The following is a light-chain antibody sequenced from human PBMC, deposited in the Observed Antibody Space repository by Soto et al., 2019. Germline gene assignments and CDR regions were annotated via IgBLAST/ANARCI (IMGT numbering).Light chain of an antibody. V-gene: IGKV3-20*01. CDR3: HPYGISSIT. Sequence: ATLSRTAAQRVSSSYLTWYQQKPGQARRLLISGASSRATGIPVRFSGSGSGLDLALPISRRAPEYTARYYCHPYGISSITLGGARLLE. CDR1: QRVSSSY. J-gene: IGKJ5*01. CDR2: GAS.